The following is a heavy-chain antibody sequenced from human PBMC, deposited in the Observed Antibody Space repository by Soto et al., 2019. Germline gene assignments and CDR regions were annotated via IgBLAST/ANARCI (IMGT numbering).Heavy chain of an antibody. CDR1: GGSISSSNW. CDR3: ASGLGATVDAFDI. J-gene: IGHJ3*02. D-gene: IGHD5-12*01. Sequence: QVQLQESGPGLVKPSGTLSLTCAVSGGSISSSNWWSWVRQPPGKGLEWIGEIYHSGSTNYNPSLKSRLTISVDKSKNQFSLKLSSVSAADTAVYYCASGLGATVDAFDIWGQGTMVTVSS. CDR2: IYHSGST. V-gene: IGHV4-4*02.